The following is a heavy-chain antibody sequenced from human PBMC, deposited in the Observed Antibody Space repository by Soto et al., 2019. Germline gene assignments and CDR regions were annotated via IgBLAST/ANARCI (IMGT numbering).Heavy chain of an antibody. J-gene: IGHJ4*02. V-gene: IGHV4-4*02. CDR1: GFSLSNARMG. Sequence: SGPTLVNPTETLTLTCTVSGFSLSNARMGVSWIRQPPGKGLEWIGEVNRGGSTNYNPSLKSRVTISVHTSKNQFSLKLSAVTAADTAVYYCARGLYHESSASDNWGQGTLVTVSS. CDR3: ARGLYHESSASDN. CDR2: VNRGGST. D-gene: IGHD6-19*01.